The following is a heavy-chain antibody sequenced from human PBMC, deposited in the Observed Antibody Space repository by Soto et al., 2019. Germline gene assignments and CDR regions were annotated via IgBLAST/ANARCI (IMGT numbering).Heavy chain of an antibody. D-gene: IGHD5-12*01. J-gene: IGHJ4*02. V-gene: IGHV4-59*01. CDR3: ARNRDGYNPYCFDY. CDR1: GGSISSYY. CDR2: IYYSGSP. Sequence: SETLSLTCTVSGGSISSYYWTWIRQPPGKGLEWIGYIYYSGSPNYNPSLKSRVSISVDTSKNQFSLKLSSVTAADTAVYYCARNRDGYNPYCFDYWGQGTLVTVS.